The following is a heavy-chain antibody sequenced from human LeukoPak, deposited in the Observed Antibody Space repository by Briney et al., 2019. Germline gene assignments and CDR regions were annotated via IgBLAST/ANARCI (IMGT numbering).Heavy chain of an antibody. CDR1: GFTFSSYS. V-gene: IGHV3-48*01. CDR3: AKHTYYYGSGSYEYYFDY. Sequence: GGSLRLSCAASGFTFSSYSMNWVRQAPGKGLEWVSYISSSSSTIYYADSVKGRFTISRDNSKNTLYLQMNSLRAEDTAVYYCAKHTYYYGSGSYEYYFDYWGQGTLVTVSS. CDR2: ISSSSSTI. D-gene: IGHD3-10*01. J-gene: IGHJ4*02.